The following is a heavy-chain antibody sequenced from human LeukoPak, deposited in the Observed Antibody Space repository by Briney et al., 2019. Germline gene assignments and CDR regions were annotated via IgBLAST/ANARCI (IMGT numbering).Heavy chain of an antibody. CDR3: AREDGSQLDY. CDR1: GFTFSNYE. V-gene: IGHV3-48*03. CDR2: ISSSGSST. D-gene: IGHD1-26*01. Sequence: GGSLRLSCAPSGFTFSNYEMSWVRQTPGKGLEWVSYISSSGSSTYYADSVKGRFTISRDNAKSSLCLQMDSLRAGDPAVYYCAREDGSQLDYWGRGTLVTVSS. J-gene: IGHJ4*02.